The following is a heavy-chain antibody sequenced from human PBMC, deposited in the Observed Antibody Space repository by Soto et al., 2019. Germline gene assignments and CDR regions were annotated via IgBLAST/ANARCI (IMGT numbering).Heavy chain of an antibody. CDR3: ARVSQSFIEYFQY. CDR2: ISGTGYTI. D-gene: IGHD3-16*02. CDR1: GFTFSSYE. V-gene: IGHV3-48*03. J-gene: IGHJ1*01. Sequence: PGGSLRLSCVASGFTFSSYEMIWVRQAPGEGLEWVSYISGTGYTIHYADSVKGRFTISRDSAKNSLYLQMNSLRAEDTAIYYCARVSQSFIEYFQYWGQGTLVTVSS.